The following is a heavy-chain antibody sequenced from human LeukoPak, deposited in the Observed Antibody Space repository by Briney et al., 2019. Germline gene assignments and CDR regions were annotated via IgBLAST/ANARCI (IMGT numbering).Heavy chain of an antibody. CDR2: MNQDGSEK. CDR1: GFTFSSYD. D-gene: IGHD3-16*01. V-gene: IGHV3-7*01. J-gene: IGHJ6*02. Sequence: PGGSLRLSCAASGFTFSSYDMHWVRQAPGKGLEWVANMNQDGSEKDYVDSVKGRFTISRDNARNSLYLQMGSLRAEDTAVYYCATYTHWVAGDVWGQGTTVTVSS. CDR3: ATYTHWVAGDV.